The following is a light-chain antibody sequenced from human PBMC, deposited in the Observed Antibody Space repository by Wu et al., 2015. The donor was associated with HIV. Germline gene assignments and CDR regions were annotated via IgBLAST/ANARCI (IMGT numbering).Light chain of an antibody. CDR3: QQHGNWPPVS. J-gene: IGKJ4*01. V-gene: IGKV3-11*01. Sequence: VVLTQSPVTLSLSPGDRATLFCRANQNVGDSLAWYQHKPGRAPRILIYDASTRATGISARFAGTGSGTDFTLIINGLESEDSAVYYCQQHGNWPPVSFGGGTKVEIK. CDR1: QNVGDS. CDR2: DAS.